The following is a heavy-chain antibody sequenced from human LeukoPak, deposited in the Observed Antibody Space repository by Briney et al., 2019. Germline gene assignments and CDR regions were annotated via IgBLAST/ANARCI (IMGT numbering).Heavy chain of an antibody. V-gene: IGHV3-48*04. CDR1: GFTFSRYS. J-gene: IGHJ4*02. CDR3: ARRSLNFDY. CDR2: ISGKSTTI. Sequence: GGSLRLSCAASGFTFSRYSMNWVRQAPGKGLEWISYISGKSTTIYYADSVKGRFTISRDNAKNSLYLQMNSLRAEDTAMYYCARRSLNFDYWGQGTLVTVSS.